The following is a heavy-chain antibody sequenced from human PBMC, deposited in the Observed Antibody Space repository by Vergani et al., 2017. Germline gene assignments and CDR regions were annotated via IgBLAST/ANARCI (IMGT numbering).Heavy chain of an antibody. CDR3: ARPHGDILPPDPRRLDY. CDR1: GYTFTRYY. CDR2: INPSGGST. V-gene: IGHV1-46*03. Sequence: QVQLVQSGAEVKKPGASVKVSCRASGYTFTRYYIHWVRQAPGQGLEWMGIINPSGGSTDYAQKFQARVTMSRDTSTNTVYMELSSLRSEDTAVYYCARPHGDILPPDPRRLDYWGQGTLVTVSS. J-gene: IGHJ4*02.